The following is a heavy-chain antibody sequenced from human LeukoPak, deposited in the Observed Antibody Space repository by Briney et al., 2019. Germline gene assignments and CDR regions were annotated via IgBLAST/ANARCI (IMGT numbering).Heavy chain of an antibody. CDR3: ARDKGYCSGGSCYGEVSTHDAFDI. CDR1: GYTFTGYY. D-gene: IGHD2-15*01. CDR2: INPNSGGT. Sequence: ASVKVSCKASGYTFTGYYMHWLRQAPGQGLEWMGRINPNSGGTNYAQKFQGRVTMTRDTSISTAYMELSRLRSDDTAVYYCARDKGYCSGGSCYGEVSTHDAFDIWGQGTMVTVSS. V-gene: IGHV1-2*06. J-gene: IGHJ3*02.